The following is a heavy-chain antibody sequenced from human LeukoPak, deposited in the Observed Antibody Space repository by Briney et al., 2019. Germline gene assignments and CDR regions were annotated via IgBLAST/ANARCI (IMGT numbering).Heavy chain of an antibody. Sequence: ASVKVSCKASGYTFTSYDINWVRQATGQGLEWMGWMNPNSGNTGYAQKFQGRVTMTRNTSISTAYMELSSLRSEDTAVCYCARGQSDYGDYGFDYWGQGTLVTVSS. V-gene: IGHV1-8*01. J-gene: IGHJ4*02. CDR2: MNPNSGNT. D-gene: IGHD4-17*01. CDR1: GYTFTSYD. CDR3: ARGQSDYGDYGFDY.